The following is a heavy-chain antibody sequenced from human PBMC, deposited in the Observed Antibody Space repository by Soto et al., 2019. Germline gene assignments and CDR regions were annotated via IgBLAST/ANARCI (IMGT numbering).Heavy chain of an antibody. CDR2: ISSSSSYI. CDR1: GFTFSSYS. D-gene: IGHD2-2*01. J-gene: IGHJ6*02. Sequence: PGGSLRLSCAASGFTFSSYSMNWVRQAPGKGLEWVSSISSSSSYIYYADSVKGRFTISRDNSKNTLYLQMNSLRAEDTAVYYCAKDRLLGYCISTSCYRGMDVWGQGTTVTVSS. CDR3: AKDRLLGYCISTSCYRGMDV. V-gene: IGHV3-21*04.